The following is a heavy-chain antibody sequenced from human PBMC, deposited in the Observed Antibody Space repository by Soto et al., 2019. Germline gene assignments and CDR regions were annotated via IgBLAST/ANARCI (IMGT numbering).Heavy chain of an antibody. Sequence: ASVKVSCKVSGYTLTELSMHWVRQAPGKGLEWMGGFDPEDGETIYAQKFQGRVTMTEDTSTDTAYMELSSLRSEDTAVYYCATDQVAANWFDPWGQGTLVTVSS. CDR3: ATDQVAANWFDP. J-gene: IGHJ5*02. CDR1: GYTLTELS. CDR2: FDPEDGET. V-gene: IGHV1-24*01. D-gene: IGHD6-13*01.